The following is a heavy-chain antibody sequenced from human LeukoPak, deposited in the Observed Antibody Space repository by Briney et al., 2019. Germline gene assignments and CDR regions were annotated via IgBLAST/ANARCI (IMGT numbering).Heavy chain of an antibody. V-gene: IGHV3-7*01. Sequence: GGSLRLSCVASGVTLSNYAMSWVRQAPGKGLEWVAHIKQDGSQEYYVDSVKGRFTISRDSAKNSLYLQMNSLRAEDTAVYYCARGVPYDSWSGPHYSDYWGQGTLVTVSS. CDR3: ARGVPYDSWSGPHYSDY. D-gene: IGHD3-3*01. J-gene: IGHJ4*02. CDR1: GVTLSNYA. CDR2: IKQDGSQE.